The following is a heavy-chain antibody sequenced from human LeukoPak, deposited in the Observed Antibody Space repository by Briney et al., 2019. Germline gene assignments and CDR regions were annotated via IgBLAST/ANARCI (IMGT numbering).Heavy chain of an antibody. CDR3: ARDWPGGYSSEIFDY. J-gene: IGHJ4*02. Sequence: GGSLRLSCAASGFTFSSYSMNWVRQAPGKGLEWVSSISSSSSYIYYADSVKGRFTISRDNAKNSLYLQMNSLRAEDTAVYYCARDWPGGYSSEIFDYGGQGTLVTVSS. D-gene: IGHD6-19*01. V-gene: IGHV3-21*01. CDR1: GFTFSSYS. CDR2: ISSSSSYI.